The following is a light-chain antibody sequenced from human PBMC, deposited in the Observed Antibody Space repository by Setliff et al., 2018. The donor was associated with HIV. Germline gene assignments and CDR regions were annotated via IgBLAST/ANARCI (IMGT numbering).Light chain of an antibody. V-gene: IGLV2-14*01. CDR2: EVS. Sequence: QSVLTQPASVSGSPGQSITISCTGTNSDVGGYNYVSWYQQYPGKAPKLMIYEVSNRPSGVSNRFSGSKSGSTASLTISGLQAEDEAVYYCSSYRSNNPYVFGTGTKVTVL. CDR3: SSYRSNNPYV. CDR1: NSDVGGYNY. J-gene: IGLJ1*01.